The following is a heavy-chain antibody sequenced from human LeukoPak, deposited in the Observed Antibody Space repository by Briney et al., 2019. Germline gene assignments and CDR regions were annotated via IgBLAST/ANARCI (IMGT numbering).Heavy chain of an antibody. CDR1: GFTFSSYS. Sequence: GGSLRLSCAATGFTFSSYSLNWVRQAPGKGLEWVAYINGRSANILYADSVKGRFTISRDNAKNSLYLQMNSLRAEDTAVYYCAKGPGYNNWFDPWGQGTLVTVSS. J-gene: IGHJ5*02. CDR3: AKGPGYNNWFDP. V-gene: IGHV3-48*04. D-gene: IGHD5-24*01. CDR2: INGRSANI.